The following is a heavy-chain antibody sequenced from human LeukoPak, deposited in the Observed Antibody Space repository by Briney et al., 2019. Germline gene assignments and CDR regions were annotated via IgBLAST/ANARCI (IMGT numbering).Heavy chain of an antibody. Sequence: GGSLRLSCVGSGFIFSNYALIWVRQAPGKGLEWVSAISSAGAYYADSVRGRFTMSRDNSKNTLYLQMNSLRDEDTAIYYCARDPNGDYVGAFDFWGQGTMVTVSS. D-gene: IGHD4-17*01. CDR2: ISSAGA. J-gene: IGHJ3*01. CDR1: GFIFSNYA. V-gene: IGHV3-23*01. CDR3: ARDPNGDYVGAFDF.